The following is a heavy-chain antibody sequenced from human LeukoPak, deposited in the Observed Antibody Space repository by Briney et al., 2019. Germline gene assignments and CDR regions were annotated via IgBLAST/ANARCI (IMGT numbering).Heavy chain of an antibody. CDR2: ISYDGSNK. CDR1: GFTFSSYA. CDR3: ARTWWDTRKYYFDY. D-gene: IGHD2-8*02. V-gene: IGHV3-30-3*01. Sequence: PGGSLRLSCAASGFTFSSYAMHWVRQAPGKGLEWVAVISYDGSNKYYADSVKGRFTISRDNSKNTLYLQMNSLRAEDTAVYHCARTWWDTRKYYFDYWGQGTLVTVSS. J-gene: IGHJ4*02.